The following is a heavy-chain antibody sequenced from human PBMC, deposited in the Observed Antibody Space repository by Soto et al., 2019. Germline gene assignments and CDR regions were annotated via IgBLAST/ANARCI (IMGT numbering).Heavy chain of an antibody. J-gene: IGHJ5*02. Sequence: SQTLLLTCAISGDSVSSNSAAWNWIRQSPSRGLEWLGRTYYRSKWYNDYAVSVKSRITINPDTSKNQFSLQLNSVTPEDTAVYYCARGTYYDILTGRRKNYNWLDPWGQGTLVTVSS. D-gene: IGHD3-9*01. CDR1: GDSVSSNSAA. V-gene: IGHV6-1*01. CDR3: ARGTYYDILTGRRKNYNWLDP. CDR2: TYYRSKWYN.